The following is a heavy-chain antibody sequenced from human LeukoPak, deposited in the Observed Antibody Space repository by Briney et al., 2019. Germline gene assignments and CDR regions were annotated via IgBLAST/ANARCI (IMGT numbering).Heavy chain of an antibody. Sequence: GGSLRLSCAASGFTFSSYPMHWVRQAPGKGLEWVAVISFDGNNKYYADSVKGRFTISRDNSKNTLYLQMNSLRAEDTAVYYCAKDGPWYWGQGTLVTVSS. J-gene: IGHJ4*02. CDR3: AKDGPWY. V-gene: IGHV3-30*04. CDR2: ISFDGNNK. CDR1: GFTFSSYP.